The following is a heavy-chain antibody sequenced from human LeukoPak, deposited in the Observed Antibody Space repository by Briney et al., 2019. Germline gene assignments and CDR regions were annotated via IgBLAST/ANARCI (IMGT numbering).Heavy chain of an antibody. Sequence: KPSETLSLTCTVSGGSISSYYWSWIRQPPGKGLEWIGYIYYSGSTNYNPSLKSRVTISVDTSKNQFSLKLSSVTAADTAVYYCARVGPNCSSTSCYSGPFYGSGSYRSRHYYYYYGMDVWGQGTTVTVSS. V-gene: IGHV4-59*01. CDR3: ARVGPNCSSTSCYSGPFYGSGSYRSRHYYYYYGMDV. J-gene: IGHJ6*02. CDR2: IYYSGST. CDR1: GGSISSYY. D-gene: IGHD2-2*01.